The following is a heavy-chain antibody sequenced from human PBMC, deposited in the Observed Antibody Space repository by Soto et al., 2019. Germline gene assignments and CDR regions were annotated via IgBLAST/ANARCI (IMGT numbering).Heavy chain of an antibody. V-gene: IGHV1-69*01. CDR2: LVPLFGTP. Sequence: QVQLVQSGAEVKKPGSSVKVSCMASRGTFNRYAINWVRQAPRHGLEWLGGLVPLFGTPNYEQKFEDTVTIAVEESKNTDSLELRGLTSDDTAVFYGVPLKRDTPMTAVVDWGEGTVVTVFS. CDR3: VPLKRDTPMTAVVD. D-gene: IGHD2-21*02. J-gene: IGHJ4*02. CDR1: RGTFNRYA.